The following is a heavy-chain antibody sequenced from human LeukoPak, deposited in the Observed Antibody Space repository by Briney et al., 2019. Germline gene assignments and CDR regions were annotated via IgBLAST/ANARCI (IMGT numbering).Heavy chain of an antibody. Sequence: ASPKVSCKQSGYTLTGYYIHSGPEAPGQGLEWMAIINPTGGSTSYAQKFQDRVTMTSDTSTSTVYMELISLRSEDTAVYYCAREATTGTRFVFDYWGQGTLVTVSS. CDR2: INPTGGST. CDR1: GYTLTGYY. D-gene: IGHD6-13*01. V-gene: IGHV1-46*01. CDR3: AREATTGTRFVFDY. J-gene: IGHJ4*02.